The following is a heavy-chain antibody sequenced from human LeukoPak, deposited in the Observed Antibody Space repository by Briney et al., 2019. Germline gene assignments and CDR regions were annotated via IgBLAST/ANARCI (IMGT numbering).Heavy chain of an antibody. D-gene: IGHD4-11*01. V-gene: IGHV4-38-2*02. J-gene: IGHJ5*02. CDR3: ARVQTYSNYVYFVQVPENWFDP. CDR2: IYHSGST. Sequence: SETLSLTCTVSGYSISSGYYGGWIRQPPGKGLEWIGSIYHSGSTYYNPSLKSRVTISVDTSKNQFSLKLSSVTAADTAVYYCARVQTYSNYVYFVQVPENWFDPWGQGTLVTVSS. CDR1: GYSISSGYY.